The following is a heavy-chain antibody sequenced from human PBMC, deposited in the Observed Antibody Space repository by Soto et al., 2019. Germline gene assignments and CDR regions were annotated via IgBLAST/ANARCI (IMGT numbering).Heavy chain of an antibody. J-gene: IGHJ4*02. D-gene: IGHD2-8*01. CDR1: GFTLSSYA. Sequence: GGSLRLSCAASGFTLSSYAMHWVRQAPGKGLEWVAVISYDGSNKYYADSVKGRFTISRDNSKNTLYLQMNSLRAEDTAVYYCARSWGDCTNGVCYTYPFFDYWGQGTLVTVSS. CDR2: ISYDGSNK. CDR3: ARSWGDCTNGVCYTYPFFDY. V-gene: IGHV3-30-3*01.